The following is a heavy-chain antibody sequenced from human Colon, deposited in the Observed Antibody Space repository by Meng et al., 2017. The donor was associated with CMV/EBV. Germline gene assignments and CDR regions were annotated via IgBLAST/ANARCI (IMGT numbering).Heavy chain of an antibody. V-gene: IGHV3-21*01. CDR1: GFNLNTYS. J-gene: IGHJ6*02. CDR3: ARDQGYGSGRYYYGMDV. D-gene: IGHD3-10*01. Sequence: GESLKISCAASGFNLNTYSMNWLRQAPGRGLEWVASISISNSYIYYADSVKGRFTISRDNAKRSLYLQMNSLRAEDTAVYYCARDQGYGSGRYYYGMDVWGQGTTVTVSS. CDR2: ISISNSYI.